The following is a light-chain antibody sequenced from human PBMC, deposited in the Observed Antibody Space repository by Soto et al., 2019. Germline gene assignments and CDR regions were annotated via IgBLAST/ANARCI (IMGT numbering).Light chain of an antibody. V-gene: IGKV3-11*01. J-gene: IGKJ5*01. CDR2: GAS. CDR3: QQRYNWPKIT. CDR1: QSVHNY. Sequence: EVVLTQSPATLSLSPGDRAALSCKASQSVHNYLAWYQQKPGQAPRLLIYGASNRAAGIPARFSGSGSGTDFTLTINILEPEDFAVYYCQQRYNWPKITRGKGTGLEIK.